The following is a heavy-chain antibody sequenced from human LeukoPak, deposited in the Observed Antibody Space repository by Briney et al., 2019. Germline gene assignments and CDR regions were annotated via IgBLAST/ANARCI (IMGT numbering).Heavy chain of an antibody. J-gene: IGHJ4*01. CDR3: ARGGVFDY. CDR1: GGSFSGYY. Sequence: PSETLSLTCAVYGGSFSGYYWSWIRQPPGKGLEWIGEINHSGSTNYNPSLKSRVTISVDTSKNQFSLKLSSVTAADTAVYYCARGGVFDYWGHGTLVTVSS. CDR2: INHSGST. V-gene: IGHV4-34*01. D-gene: IGHD3-16*01.